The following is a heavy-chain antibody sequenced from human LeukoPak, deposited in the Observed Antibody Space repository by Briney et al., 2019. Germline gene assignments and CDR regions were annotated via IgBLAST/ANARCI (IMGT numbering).Heavy chain of an antibody. CDR2: ISGSGGST. D-gene: IGHD2/OR15-2a*01. CDR1: GFTLSSNA. Sequence: GGSLRLSCAASGFTLSSNAMSGVPEAPGKGLEWVSAISGSGGSTYYADSVKGRFTISRDNSKNTLYLQMNSLRAEDTAVYYCAKVPLLGWGQGTLVTVSS. CDR3: AKVPLLG. J-gene: IGHJ4*02. V-gene: IGHV3-23*01.